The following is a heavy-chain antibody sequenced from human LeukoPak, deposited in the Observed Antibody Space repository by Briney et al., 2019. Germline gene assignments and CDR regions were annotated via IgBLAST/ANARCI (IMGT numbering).Heavy chain of an antibody. Sequence: ASVKVSCKASGYTFTSYYMHWVRQAPGQGLKWMGIINPSGGSTSYAQKFQGRVTMTRDTSTSTVYMELSSLRSEDTAVYYCARSLTYSSSPNQPIGVYWFDPWGQGTLVTVSS. CDR1: GYTFTSYY. CDR2: INPSGGST. D-gene: IGHD6-13*01. V-gene: IGHV1-46*01. J-gene: IGHJ5*02. CDR3: ARSLTYSSSPNQPIGVYWFDP.